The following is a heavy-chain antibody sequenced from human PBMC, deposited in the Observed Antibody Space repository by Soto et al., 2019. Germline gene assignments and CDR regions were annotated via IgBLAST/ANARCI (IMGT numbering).Heavy chain of an antibody. Sequence: GESLKISCKGSGYSFAGYWITWVRQKPGKGLEWMGRIDPSDSQTYYSPSFRGHVTISVTKSITTVFLQWSSLRASDTTMYYCARQIYDSDTGPNFQYYFDSWGHGTPVTVSS. V-gene: IGHV5-10-1*01. J-gene: IGHJ4*01. CDR1: GYSFAGYW. CDR2: IDPSDSQT. D-gene: IGHD3-22*01. CDR3: ARQIYDSDTGPNFQYYFDS.